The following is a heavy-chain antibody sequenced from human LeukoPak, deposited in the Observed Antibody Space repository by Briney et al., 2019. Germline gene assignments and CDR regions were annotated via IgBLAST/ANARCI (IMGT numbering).Heavy chain of an antibody. Sequence: GRSLRLSCAASGFTFSSYAISWVRQAPGKGLEWVSAISGSGGSTYYADSVKGRFTISRDNSKNTLYLQMNSLRAEDTAVYYCAKDDDSSSWYAAYWGQGTLDTVSS. J-gene: IGHJ4*02. D-gene: IGHD6-13*01. CDR2: ISGSGGST. CDR3: AKDDDSSSWYAAY. CDR1: GFTFSSYA. V-gene: IGHV3-23*01.